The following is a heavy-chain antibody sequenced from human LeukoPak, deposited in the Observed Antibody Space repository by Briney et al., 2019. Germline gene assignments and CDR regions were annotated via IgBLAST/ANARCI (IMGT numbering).Heavy chain of an antibody. D-gene: IGHD6-19*01. CDR3: ARDDSSGWYGHGRIFDY. J-gene: IGHJ4*02. CDR2: IYHSGST. CDR1: GGSMSSYY. V-gene: IGHV4-59*01. Sequence: PSETLSLTCSVSGGSMSSYYWSWIRQSPGKGLEWIGYIYHSGSTDYNSSLKSRVTISEDTSKKQFSLKVSSVTAADTAVYYCARDDSSGWYGHGRIFDYWGQGTLVTVSS.